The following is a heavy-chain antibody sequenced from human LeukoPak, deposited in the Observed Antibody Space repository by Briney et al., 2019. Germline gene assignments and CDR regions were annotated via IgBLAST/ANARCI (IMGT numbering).Heavy chain of an antibody. CDR3: AKDSGGAMAKYYFDY. J-gene: IGHJ4*02. V-gene: IGHV3-30*18. CDR1: GFTFSDYY. D-gene: IGHD5-18*01. CDR2: ISYDGSNK. Sequence: GGPLRLSCAASGFTFSDYYMSWIRQAPGKGLEWVAVISYDGSNKYYADSVKGRFTISRDNSKNTLYLQMNSLRAEDTAVCYCAKDSGGAMAKYYFDYWGQGTLVTVSS.